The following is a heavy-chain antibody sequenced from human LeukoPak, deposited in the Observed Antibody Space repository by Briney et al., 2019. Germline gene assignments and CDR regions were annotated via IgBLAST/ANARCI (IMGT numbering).Heavy chain of an antibody. CDR3: ARGPILGRGIAAAGTVKGGIDY. Sequence: PSQTLSLTCTVSGGSISSGGYYWSWIRQPPGKGLEWIGYIYHSGSTYYNPSLKSRVTISVDRSKNQFSLKLSSVTAADTAVYYCARGPILGRGIAAAGTVKGGIDYWGQGTLVTVSS. D-gene: IGHD6-13*01. CDR2: IYHSGST. V-gene: IGHV4-30-2*01. CDR1: GGSISSGGYY. J-gene: IGHJ4*02.